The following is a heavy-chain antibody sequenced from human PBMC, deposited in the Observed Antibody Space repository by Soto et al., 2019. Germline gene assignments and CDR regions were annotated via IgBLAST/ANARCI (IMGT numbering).Heavy chain of an antibody. CDR2: VIPVFNTS. CDR1: GGAFGRYS. J-gene: IGHJ4*02. V-gene: IGHV1-69*13. D-gene: IGHD4-17*01. Sequence: SVKVSCKASGGAFGRYSVSWVRQAPGQGLEWIGGVIPVFNTSNYSLKFQGRVAIFADLSTSTVFMELRSLRSEDMALYYCARGDEMTAVTIFEYWGQGTLVTVSP. CDR3: ARGDEMTAVTIFEY.